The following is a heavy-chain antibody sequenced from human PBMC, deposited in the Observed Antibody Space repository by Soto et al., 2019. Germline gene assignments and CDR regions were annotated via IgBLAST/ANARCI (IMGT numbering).Heavy chain of an antibody. D-gene: IGHD6-19*01. CDR1: GYSFTSYW. Sequence: VESLKISCKSSGYSFTSYWIGWVRQMPGKSLEWMGIIYPGDSDTRYSPSFQGQVTISADKSISTAYLQWSSLKASGTAMYYCARCPRGYSSGWYGMDVWGQGTTVTVYS. CDR3: ARCPRGYSSGWYGMDV. CDR2: IYPGDSDT. V-gene: IGHV5-51*01. J-gene: IGHJ6*02.